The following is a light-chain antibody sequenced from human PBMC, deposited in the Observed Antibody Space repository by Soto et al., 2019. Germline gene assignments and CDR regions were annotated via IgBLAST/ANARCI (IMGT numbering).Light chain of an antibody. J-gene: IGKJ2*01. CDR3: QQYGSSLPYT. CDR2: GAS. CDR1: QSVSSSY. Sequence: EIVLTQSPGTLSLSPGERATLSCRASQSVSSSYLAWYQQKPGRAPRLLIYGASSRATGIPDRFSGSGSGTDFTLLISRLEPDDFAVYYCQQYGSSLPYTFGQGTKLEIK. V-gene: IGKV3-20*01.